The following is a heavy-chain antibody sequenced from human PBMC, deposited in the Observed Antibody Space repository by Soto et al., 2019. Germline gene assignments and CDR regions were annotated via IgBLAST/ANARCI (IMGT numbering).Heavy chain of an antibody. CDR3: ATKSGYDILTGFDY. D-gene: IGHD3-9*01. V-gene: IGHV1-24*01. CDR1: GYTLTELS. CDR2: FDPEDGET. Sequence: ASVKVSCKVSGYTLTELSMHWVRQAPGKGLEWMGGFDPEDGETIYAQKFQGRVTMTEDTSTDTAYMELSSLRSEDTAVYYCATKSGYDILTGFDYWGQGTLVTVSS. J-gene: IGHJ4*02.